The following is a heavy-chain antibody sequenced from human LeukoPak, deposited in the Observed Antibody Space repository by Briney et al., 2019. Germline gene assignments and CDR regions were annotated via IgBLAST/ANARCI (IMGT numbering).Heavy chain of an antibody. V-gene: IGHV1-46*01. Sequence: ASVKVSCKASGYIFTGYYMHWVRQAPGQGLEWMGIINPSGGGTSYAQKFQGRVTMTRGTSTSTVYMELSSLRSEDTAVYYCARGGLRVMVYRLYYMDVWGKGTTVTVSS. D-gene: IGHD2-8*01. CDR1: GYIFTGYY. J-gene: IGHJ6*03. CDR2: INPSGGGT. CDR3: ARGGLRVMVYRLYYMDV.